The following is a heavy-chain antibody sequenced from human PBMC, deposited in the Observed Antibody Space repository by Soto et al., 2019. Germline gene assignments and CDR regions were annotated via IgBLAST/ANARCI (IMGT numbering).Heavy chain of an antibody. Sequence: PSETLSLTCTVSGGSITSSEYYWAWIRQPPGKGLQFVGTIYYSGSSYSNPSLKSRLSMSVDTSKNQFSLKLSSVTAADTAVYYCARGRQWLARFDYWGQGTLVTVSS. D-gene: IGHD6-19*01. CDR3: ARGRQWLARFDY. V-gene: IGHV4-39*01. J-gene: IGHJ4*02. CDR2: IYYSGSS. CDR1: GGSITSSEYY.